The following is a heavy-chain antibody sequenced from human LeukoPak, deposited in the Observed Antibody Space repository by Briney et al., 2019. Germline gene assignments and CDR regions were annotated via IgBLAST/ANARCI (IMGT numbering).Heavy chain of an antibody. J-gene: IGHJ4*02. CDR1: GYTFTSYG. CDR3: ARDEIYSGSYAPGVDY. CDR2: ISAYNGNT. D-gene: IGHD1-26*01. Sequence: GASVKVSCKASGYTFTSYGISWVRQAPGQGLVWMGWISAYNGNTNYAQKLQGRVTMTTDTSTSTAYMELRSLRSDDTAVYYCARDEIYSGSYAPGVDYWGQGTLVTVSS. V-gene: IGHV1-18*01.